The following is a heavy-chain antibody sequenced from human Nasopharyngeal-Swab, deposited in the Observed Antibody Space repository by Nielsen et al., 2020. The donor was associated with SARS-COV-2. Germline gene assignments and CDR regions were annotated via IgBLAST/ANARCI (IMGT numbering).Heavy chain of an antibody. CDR2: IYYSGST. CDR3: ARDVGQYYYDSSGYDY. D-gene: IGHD3-22*01. V-gene: IGHV4-30-4*01. CDR1: GGSISSYY. J-gene: IGHJ4*02. Sequence: SETLSLTCTVSGGSISSYYWSWIRQPPGKGLEWIGYIYYSGSTYYNPSLKSRVTISVDTSKNQFSLKLSSVTAADTAVYYCARDVGQYYYDSSGYDYWGQGTLVTVSS.